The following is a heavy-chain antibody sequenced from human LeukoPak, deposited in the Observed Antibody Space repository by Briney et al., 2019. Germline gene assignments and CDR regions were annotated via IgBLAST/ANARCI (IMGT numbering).Heavy chain of an antibody. D-gene: IGHD1-26*01. CDR3: VRDRGTYRPIDY. CDR2: ISYDGSNK. J-gene: IGHJ4*02. Sequence: GALRLSCAASGFTFSSYGMHWVRQAPGKGLEWVAVISYDGSNKYYADSVKGRFTISRDNAQNSLYLQMNSLRAEDTAIYYCVRDRGTYRPIDYWGQGTLVTVSS. V-gene: IGHV3-30*03. CDR1: GFTFSSYG.